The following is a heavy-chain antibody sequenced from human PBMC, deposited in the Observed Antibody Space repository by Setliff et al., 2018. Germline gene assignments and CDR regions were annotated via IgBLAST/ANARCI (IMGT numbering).Heavy chain of an antibody. V-gene: IGHV4-59*11. CDR2: ISYTGRA. J-gene: IGHJ4*02. Sequence: KPSETLSLTCTVSGGSISSHYWSWIRQPPGKGLEWIGYISYTGRANFTPSFKSRVTMSVDTSKSQFSLKLSSVTAADTAVYYCAAVVATSLNYVDNWGQGILVTVSS. CDR1: GGSISSHY. D-gene: IGHD5-12*01. CDR3: AAVVATSLNYVDN.